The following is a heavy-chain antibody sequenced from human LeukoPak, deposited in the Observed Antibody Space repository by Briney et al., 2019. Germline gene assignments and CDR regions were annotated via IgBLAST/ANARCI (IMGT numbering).Heavy chain of an antibody. V-gene: IGHV3-7*01. CDR2: IKQDGSGE. J-gene: IGHJ4*01. CDR1: GFTFSTSW. Sequence: GGSLRLSCAASGFTFSTSWMGWVRPTPGKGLEWVANIKQDGSGETYVDSVKGRFTISRDNDKNSLYLQMKSLRAEDTSVYYFARGGGDCWGQGALVTVSS. D-gene: IGHD3-16*01. CDR3: ARGGGDC.